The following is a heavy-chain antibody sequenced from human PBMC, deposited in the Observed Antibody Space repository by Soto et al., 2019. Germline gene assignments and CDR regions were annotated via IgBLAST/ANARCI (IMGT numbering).Heavy chain of an antibody. CDR2: IIPILGIA. CDR1: GGTFSSYT. CDR3: ARDSPAHYYDSSGPEAFDI. D-gene: IGHD3-22*01. J-gene: IGHJ3*02. V-gene: IGHV1-69*04. Sequence: SVKVSCKASGGTFSSYTISWVRQAPGQGLEWMGRIIPILGIANYAQKFQGRVTITADESTSTAYMELSSLRSEDTAVYYCARDSPAHYYDSSGPEAFDIWGQGTMVTVSS.